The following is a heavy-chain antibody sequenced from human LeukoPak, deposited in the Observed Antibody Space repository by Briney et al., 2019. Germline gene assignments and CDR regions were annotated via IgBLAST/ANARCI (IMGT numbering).Heavy chain of an antibody. D-gene: IGHD3-10*01. J-gene: IGHJ4*02. Sequence: PSGTLSLTCTVSGASISPYYWNWIRQPAGKGLEWIGRLYPSGSSDHNPSLKSRVTMSVDTSRNQSSLRVTSVTAADTAIYCARDLSGSLYFDYWGQGILVTVSA. CDR1: GASISPYY. CDR3: ARDLSGSLYFDY. V-gene: IGHV4-4*07. CDR2: LYPSGSS.